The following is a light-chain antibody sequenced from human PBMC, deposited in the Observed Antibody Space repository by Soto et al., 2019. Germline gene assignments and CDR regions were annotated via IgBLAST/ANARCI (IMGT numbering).Light chain of an antibody. CDR1: QIISSTY. CDR3: QHYGTSLYT. CDR2: GAS. J-gene: IGKJ2*01. Sequence: DIVLTQSPGTLSSSPGEKATLSCRASQIISSTYLGWYQQKPGQAPRLLIYGASSRATGIPCRFSGSGSGTHFTITISRLESEDVAVYYSQHYGTSLYTFGQGTKLEIK. V-gene: IGKV3-20*01.